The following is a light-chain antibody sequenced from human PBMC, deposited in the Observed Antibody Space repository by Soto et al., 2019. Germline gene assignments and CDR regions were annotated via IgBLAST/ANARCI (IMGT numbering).Light chain of an antibody. CDR3: QQSVTET. Sequence: EIVLTQSPGTLSLSPGERATLSCRASQSVSSSYLAWYQQKPGQAPRLLIYGASSRATGIPDRFSGSGSGTDFTLPISRLEPEDFAVYYCQQSVTETFGQGTKVEIK. CDR1: QSVSSSY. V-gene: IGKV3-20*01. CDR2: GAS. J-gene: IGKJ1*01.